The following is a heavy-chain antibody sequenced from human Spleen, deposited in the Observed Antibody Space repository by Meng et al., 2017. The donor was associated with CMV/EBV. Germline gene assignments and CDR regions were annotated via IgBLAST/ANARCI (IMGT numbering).Heavy chain of an antibody. J-gene: IGHJ4*02. D-gene: IGHD3-10*01. Sequence: NYRNNWMSWVREEQGKGMEWMDNINEDGSEKYYVDSVKGRVTISRDNAKNTLYLQMNTLRAEDTAVYFCARERVTLVRGAHYFFDFWGQGTLVTVSS. CDR1: NYRNNW. V-gene: IGHV3-7*01. CDR2: INEDGSEK. CDR3: ARERVTLVRGAHYFFDF.